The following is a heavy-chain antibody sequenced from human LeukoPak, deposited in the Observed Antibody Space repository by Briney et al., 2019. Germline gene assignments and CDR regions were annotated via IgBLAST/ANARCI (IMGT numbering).Heavy chain of an antibody. CDR2: IYYSGST. CDR3: ARGRYCSSTSCWPNWFDP. Sequence: SETLSLTCAVSGGSISSYYWSWIRQPPGKGLEWIGYIYYSGSTNYNPSLKSRVTISVDTSKNQFSLKLSSVTAADTAVYYCARGRYCSSTSCWPNWFDPWGQGTLVTVSS. CDR1: GGSISSYY. V-gene: IGHV4-59*08. J-gene: IGHJ5*02. D-gene: IGHD2-2*01.